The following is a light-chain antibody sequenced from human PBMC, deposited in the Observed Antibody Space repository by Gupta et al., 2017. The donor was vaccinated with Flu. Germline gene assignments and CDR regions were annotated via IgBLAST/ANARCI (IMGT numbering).Light chain of an antibody. CDR2: WAS. J-gene: IGKJ5*01. CDR3: QQDDNIPSIT. Sequence: LGERATINCKSSQTVFYSSNNKNYLAWYQQKPGQPPKLLIYWASTRESGVPDRFSGSGYGTDFTLTISNRQTEDVAVYYCQQDDNIPSITFGQGTRLEVK. CDR1: QTVFYSSNNKNY. V-gene: IGKV4-1*01.